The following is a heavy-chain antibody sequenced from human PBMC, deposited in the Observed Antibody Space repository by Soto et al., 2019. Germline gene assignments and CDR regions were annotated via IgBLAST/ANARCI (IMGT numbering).Heavy chain of an antibody. Sequence: EVQLVESGGGLAKPGGSLRLSFAASGFTFSGYRINWFARAPGRGLEWVSSISSSSSYIYYADSVKGRFTISRDNAKNSLYLQMNSLRAEDTAVYYCARDLITGTTGYPGHYWGQGTLVTVSS. D-gene: IGHD1-7*01. CDR2: ISSSSSYI. CDR3: ARDLITGTTGYPGHY. V-gene: IGHV3-21*01. CDR1: GFTFSGYR. J-gene: IGHJ4*02.